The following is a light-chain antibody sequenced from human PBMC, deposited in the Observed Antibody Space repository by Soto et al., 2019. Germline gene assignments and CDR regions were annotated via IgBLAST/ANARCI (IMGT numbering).Light chain of an antibody. Sequence: EIVLTQSPGTLSLSPGERATLSCRASQSVSSNYLAWYQQKTGQAPSLLIYGASSRATGIPDRFSGRGSGAVFTLTISQLEPEASAVYYCQQYGTSPVAFGAGSKVEIK. CDR1: QSVSSNY. CDR3: QQYGTSPVA. V-gene: IGKV3-20*01. J-gene: IGKJ4*01. CDR2: GAS.